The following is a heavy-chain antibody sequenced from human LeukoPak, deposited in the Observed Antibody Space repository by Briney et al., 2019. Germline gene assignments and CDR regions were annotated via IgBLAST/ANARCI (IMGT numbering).Heavy chain of an antibody. Sequence: GGSLRLSCAASGFTFSSYWMSWVRQAPGKGLEWVANIKQDGSEKYYVDSVKGRFTISRDNAKNSLYLQMNSLRDEDTAVYYCARGDYSSGNYYGPDYWGQGTLVTVSS. CDR1: GFTFSSYW. J-gene: IGHJ4*02. D-gene: IGHD3-22*01. V-gene: IGHV3-7*01. CDR3: ARGDYSSGNYYGPDY. CDR2: IKQDGSEK.